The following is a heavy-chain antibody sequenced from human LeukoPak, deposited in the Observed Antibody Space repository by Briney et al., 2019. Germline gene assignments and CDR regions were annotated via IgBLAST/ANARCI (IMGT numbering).Heavy chain of an antibody. V-gene: IGHV4-59*01. Sequence: PSETLSLTCTVSGGSLSNFYLSWIRQSPGKGLEWIGYIYDSGSTNDDSGTTNYNPSLQSRVTISLDTSKNQFSLKLKSVAAADTAVYYCARGRWELSNWFTPWGQGTQVTVSS. D-gene: IGHD1-26*01. J-gene: IGHJ5*02. CDR2: IYDSGSTNDDSGTT. CDR3: ARGRWELSNWFTP. CDR1: GGSLSNFY.